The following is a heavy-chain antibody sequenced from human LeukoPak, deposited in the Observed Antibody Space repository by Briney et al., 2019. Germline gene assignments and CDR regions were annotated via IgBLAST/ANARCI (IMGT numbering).Heavy chain of an antibody. Sequence: KPSETLSLTCTVSGGSISSSSYYWGWIRQPPGKGLEWIGSIYYSGSTYYNPSLKSRVTISVDTSKNQFSLKLSSVTAADTAVYYCARHEPSQNYFDYWGQGTLVTVSS. J-gene: IGHJ4*02. V-gene: IGHV4-39*01. D-gene: IGHD1-14*01. CDR1: GGSISSSSYY. CDR2: IYYSGST. CDR3: ARHEPSQNYFDY.